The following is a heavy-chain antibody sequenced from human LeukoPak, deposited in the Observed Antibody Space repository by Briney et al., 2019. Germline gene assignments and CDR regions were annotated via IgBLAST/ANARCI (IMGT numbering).Heavy chain of an antibody. Sequence: SETLSLTCTVSGGSISSSSYYWGWIRQPPGKGLEWIGEINHSGSTNYNPSLKSRVTISVDTSKNQFSLKLSSVTAADTAVYYCAGRRGYSYEMDYWGQGTLVTVSS. CDR3: AGRRGYSYEMDY. CDR2: INHSGST. D-gene: IGHD5-18*01. CDR1: GGSISSSSYY. V-gene: IGHV4-39*07. J-gene: IGHJ4*02.